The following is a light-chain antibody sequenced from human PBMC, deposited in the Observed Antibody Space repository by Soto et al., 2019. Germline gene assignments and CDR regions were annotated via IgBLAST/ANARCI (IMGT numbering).Light chain of an antibody. CDR2: GAS. CDR3: QQYGSSSWT. CDR1: QSVSSSY. J-gene: IGKJ1*01. Sequence: EIVLTQSPGTLSLSPGERATLSCRASQSVSSSYLAWYQQKPGQAPRLLIYGASSRATGIPDRFSGSGSGTHCPLTISRLEPEDFAVYYCQQYGSSSWTFGQGTKVEIK. V-gene: IGKV3-20*01.